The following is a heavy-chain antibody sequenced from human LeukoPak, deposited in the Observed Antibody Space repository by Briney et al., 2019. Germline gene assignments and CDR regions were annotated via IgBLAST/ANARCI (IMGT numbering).Heavy chain of an antibody. CDR1: GGSFSGYY. V-gene: IGHV4-34*01. CDR3: ARGVLGYSSGWPYYYYYGMDV. Sequence: SETLSLTCAVYGGSFSGYYWSWIRQPPGKGLEWIGEINHSGSTNYNPSLKSRVTISVDTSKNQFSLKLSSVTAADTVVYYCARGVLGYSSGWPYYYYYGMDVWGKGTTVTVSS. D-gene: IGHD6-19*01. CDR2: INHSGST. J-gene: IGHJ6*04.